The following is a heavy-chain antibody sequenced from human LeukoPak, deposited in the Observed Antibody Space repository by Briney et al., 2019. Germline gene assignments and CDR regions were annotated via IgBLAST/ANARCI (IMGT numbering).Heavy chain of an antibody. D-gene: IGHD6-19*01. Sequence: PGGSLRLSCAASGFTFNSFGMSWVRQAPGKGLEWLSYISSGSSTIYYADSVKGRFTISGDNSKNTLYLQMNSLRAEDTAVYYCARGIGKQQWLVVWGQGTLVTVSS. CDR3: ARGIGKQQWLVV. J-gene: IGHJ4*02. V-gene: IGHV3-48*01. CDR2: ISSGSSTI. CDR1: GFTFNSFG.